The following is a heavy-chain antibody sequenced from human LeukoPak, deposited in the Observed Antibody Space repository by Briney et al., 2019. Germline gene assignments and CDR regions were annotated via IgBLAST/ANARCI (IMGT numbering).Heavy chain of an antibody. CDR3: FLWDTVVSRDY. CDR1: GGSFSGYY. V-gene: IGHV4-34*01. Sequence: PSETLSLTCAVYGGSFSGYYCHWIRQPPGKGLEWIGEISHSGSTKYYPPLKRRVTISVDTSNNQFSLKLSSATAADTAVYYCFLWDTVVSRDYWGQGTLVTVSS. J-gene: IGHJ4*02. D-gene: IGHD4-23*01. CDR2: ISHSGST.